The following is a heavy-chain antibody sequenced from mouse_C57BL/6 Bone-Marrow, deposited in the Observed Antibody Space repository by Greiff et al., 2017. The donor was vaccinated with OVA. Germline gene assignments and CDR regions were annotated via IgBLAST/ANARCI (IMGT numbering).Heavy chain of an antibody. D-gene: IGHD1-1*01. Sequence: QVQLQQSGAELVKPGASVKMSCKASGYTFTSYWITWVKQRPGQGLEWIGDIYPGSGRTNYNEKFQSKATLTVDTSSSTAYMQLSSLTSEDSAVYYCGRTGMTTVEGDCAMDYWGQGTSVTVSS. CDR3: GRTGMTTVEGDCAMDY. CDR1: GYTFTSYW. J-gene: IGHJ4*01. CDR2: IYPGSGRT. V-gene: IGHV1-55*01.